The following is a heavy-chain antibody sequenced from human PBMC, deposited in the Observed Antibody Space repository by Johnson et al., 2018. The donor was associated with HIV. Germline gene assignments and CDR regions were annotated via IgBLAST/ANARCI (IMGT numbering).Heavy chain of an antibody. CDR3: AKDGAGPDAFDI. CDR1: GFTFNSYG. Sequence: QVQLVESGGGVVQPGGSLRLSCAASGFTFNSYGIHWVRQAPGKGLEWVAFIPYDGSNQLYADSVKGRFTISRDNSKNTLYLQMNSLRAEDTAVYYCAKDGAGPDAFDIWGQGTMVTVSS. CDR2: IPYDGSNQ. V-gene: IGHV3-30*02. D-gene: IGHD3-16*01. J-gene: IGHJ3*02.